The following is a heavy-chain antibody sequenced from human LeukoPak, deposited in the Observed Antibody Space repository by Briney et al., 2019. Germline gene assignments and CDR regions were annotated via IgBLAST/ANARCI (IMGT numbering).Heavy chain of an antibody. CDR2: ISGSGGST. CDR1: GFTFSSYA. V-gene: IGHV3-23*01. D-gene: IGHD2-2*01. Sequence: GGSLRLSCAASGFTFSSYAMSWVRQAPGKGLEWVSAISGSGGSTYYADSVKGRFTISRDNSKNTLYLQMNSLRAEDTAVYYCAKDIVAVPAAGGWADAFDIWGQGTMVTVSS. J-gene: IGHJ3*02. CDR3: AKDIVAVPAAGGWADAFDI.